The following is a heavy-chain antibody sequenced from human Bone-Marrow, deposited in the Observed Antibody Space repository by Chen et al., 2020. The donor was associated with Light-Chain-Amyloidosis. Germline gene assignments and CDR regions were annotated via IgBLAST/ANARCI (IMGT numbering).Heavy chain of an antibody. CDR1: GGSISSGKW. J-gene: IGHJ4*02. D-gene: IGHD3-10*01. V-gene: IGHV4-4*02. CDR3: ARTSGPSHFDY. Sequence: QVQLQESGPGLVKPSGTLSLTCTVSGGSISSGKWWSWVRQSPGKGLEWIGEVYHNGGTHYNPSLKSRVTISQDTSKNQYSLKLNSVTAADTAIYYCARTSGPSHFDYWGQGTLVTVSS. CDR2: VYHNGGT.